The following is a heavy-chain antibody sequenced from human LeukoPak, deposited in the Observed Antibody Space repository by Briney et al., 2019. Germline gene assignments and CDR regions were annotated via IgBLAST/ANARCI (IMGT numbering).Heavy chain of an antibody. D-gene: IGHD3-10*01. V-gene: IGHV3-15*01. CDR1: GFTFSNAW. CDR3: TTDVPPGWFGEFRDWSTGYYYMDV. CDR2: IKSKTDGGTT. Sequence: GGSLRLSCAASGFTFSNAWMSWVRQAPGKGLEWVGRIKSKTDGGTTDYAAPVKGRFTISRDDSKNTLYLQMNSLKTEDTAVYYCTTDVPPGWFGEFRDWSTGYYYMDVWGKGTTVTVSS. J-gene: IGHJ6*03.